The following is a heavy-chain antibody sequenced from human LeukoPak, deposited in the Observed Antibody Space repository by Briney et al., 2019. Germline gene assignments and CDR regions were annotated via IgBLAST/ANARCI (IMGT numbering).Heavy chain of an antibody. D-gene: IGHD5-12*01. CDR2: ISYDGSDQ. V-gene: IGHV3-30*04. CDR1: GFTFSTFA. Sequence: GGSLRLSCAASGFTFSTFAMHWVRQAPGKGLEWVTLISYDGSDQYYTDSVKGRFTISRDNSKNTLYLQMNSLRPEDTAVYYCAALTGYDFGFDFWGQGTLVTVSS. J-gene: IGHJ4*02. CDR3: AALTGYDFGFDF.